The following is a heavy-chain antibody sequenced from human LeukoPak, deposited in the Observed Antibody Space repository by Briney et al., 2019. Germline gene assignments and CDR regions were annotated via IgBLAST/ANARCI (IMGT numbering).Heavy chain of an antibody. V-gene: IGHV5-51*01. Sequence: GESLKISCKGSGYSFTSYWIGWVRQMPGKGLEWMGIIYPGDSDTRYSPSCQGQVTISADKSISIAYLQWSSLKASDTAMYYCARLDRGSLIADLPFDYWGQGTLVTVSS. CDR2: IYPGDSDT. J-gene: IGHJ4*02. D-gene: IGHD3-22*01. CDR1: GYSFTSYW. CDR3: ARLDRGSLIADLPFDY.